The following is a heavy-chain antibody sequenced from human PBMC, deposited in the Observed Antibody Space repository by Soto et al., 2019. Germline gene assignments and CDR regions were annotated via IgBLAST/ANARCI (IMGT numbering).Heavy chain of an antibody. D-gene: IGHD2-2*01. CDR3: AREGYCSSTSCSSPLYYYYYYGMDV. Sequence: AAVKVSCKASGYTFTIYGISCVLQSPGRWREGMGCISAYNGNTNYAQKLQGRVTMTTDTSTSTAYMELRSLRSDDTAVYYCAREGYCSSTSCSSPLYYYYYYGMDVWGQGTTVTVSS. CDR1: GYTFTIYG. V-gene: IGHV1-18*01. CDR2: ISAYNGNT. J-gene: IGHJ6*02.